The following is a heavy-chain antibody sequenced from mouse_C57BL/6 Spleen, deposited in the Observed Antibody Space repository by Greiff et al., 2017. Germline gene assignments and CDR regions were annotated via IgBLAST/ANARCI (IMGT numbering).Heavy chain of an antibody. D-gene: IGHD2-4*01. CDR3: ARGRLYYDYDGCAMDY. V-gene: IGHV1-80*01. CDR1: GYAFSSYW. Sequence: VQLQQSGAELVKPGASVKISCKASGYAFSSYWMNWVKQRPGKGLEWIGQIYPGNGDTNYNGKFKGKATLTADKSSSTAYMQLSSLTSEDSAVYFCARGRLYYDYDGCAMDYWGQGTSVTVSS. J-gene: IGHJ4*01. CDR2: IYPGNGDT.